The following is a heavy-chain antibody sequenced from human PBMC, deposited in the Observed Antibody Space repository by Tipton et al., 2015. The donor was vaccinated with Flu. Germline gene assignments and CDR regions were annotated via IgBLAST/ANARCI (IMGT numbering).Heavy chain of an antibody. V-gene: IGHV3-23*01. CDR1: GFTFISYA. J-gene: IGHJ4*02. Sequence: LSLTCAASGFTFISYAMSWVRQAPGKGLEWVSAISGSGGSTYYADSVKGRFTISRDNSKNTLYLQMNSLRAEDTAVYYCAKSVRAPEPYYFDYWGQGTLVTVSS. CDR3: AKSVRAPEPYYFDY. D-gene: IGHD1-14*01. CDR2: ISGSGGST.